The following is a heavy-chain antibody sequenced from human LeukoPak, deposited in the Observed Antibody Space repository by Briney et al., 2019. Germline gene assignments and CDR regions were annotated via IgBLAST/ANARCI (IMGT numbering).Heavy chain of an antibody. CDR2: ISYDGSNK. D-gene: IGHD6-19*01. J-gene: IGHJ6*02. V-gene: IGHV3-30*18. CDR3: AKDSSWLVNYYYGMDV. Sequence: SGRCLRLSCAASGFTFSSYGMHWVRQAPGKGLEWVAVISYDGSNKYYADSVKGRFTISRDNSKNTLYLQMNSLRAEDTAVYYCAKDSSWLVNYYYGMDVWGQGTTVTVSS. CDR1: GFTFSSYG.